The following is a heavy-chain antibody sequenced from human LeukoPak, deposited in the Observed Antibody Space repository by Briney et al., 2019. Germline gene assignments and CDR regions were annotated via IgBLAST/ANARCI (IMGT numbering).Heavy chain of an antibody. D-gene: IGHD6-13*01. J-gene: IGHJ4*02. V-gene: IGHV4-34*01. CDR1: GGSISSYY. CDR3: ARHGYSSSFFSAKYYFDY. CDR2: INHSGST. Sequence: SETLSLTCTVSGGSISSYYWSWIRQPPGKGLEWVGEINHSGSTNYNPSLKSRVTISVDTSKNQFSLKLSSVTAADTAVYYCARHGYSSSFFSAKYYFDYWGQGTLVTVSS.